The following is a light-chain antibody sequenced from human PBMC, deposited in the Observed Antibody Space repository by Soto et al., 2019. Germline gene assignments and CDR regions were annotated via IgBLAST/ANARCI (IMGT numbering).Light chain of an antibody. CDR1: HSINTSF. CDR3: QQYASAPFS. V-gene: IGKV3-20*01. CDR2: AAS. J-gene: IGKJ3*01. Sequence: EIVLTQSPGTLSLSPGDRATLSCRASHSINTSFLAWFQQKPGQAPRLLIYAASTRATGIPDRFSGSASETDFTLTINRLEPEDSAVYHCQQYASAPFSLGPGTKVDSK.